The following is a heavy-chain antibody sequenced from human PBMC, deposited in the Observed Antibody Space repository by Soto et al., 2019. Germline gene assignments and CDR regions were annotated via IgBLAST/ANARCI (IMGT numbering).Heavy chain of an antibody. Sequence: SETLSLTCAVYGGSFSGYYWSWIRQPPGKGLEWIGEINHSGSTNYNPSLKSRVTISVDTSKNQFSLKLSSVTAADTAVYYCARALRRAPVGATSARWFEPWGQGTLVTVSS. CDR2: INHSGST. V-gene: IGHV4-34*01. J-gene: IGHJ5*02. CDR3: ARALRRAPVGATSARWFEP. D-gene: IGHD1-26*01. CDR1: GGSFSGYY.